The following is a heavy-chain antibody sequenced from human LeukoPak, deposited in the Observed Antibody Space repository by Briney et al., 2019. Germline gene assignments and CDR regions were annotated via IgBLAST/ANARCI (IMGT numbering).Heavy chain of an antibody. CDR1: GFTFSNAW. V-gene: IGHV3-15*01. CDR3: TTNYYGSGSYSSEAFDV. D-gene: IGHD3-10*01. J-gene: IGHJ3*01. Sequence: GGSLRLSCAASGFTFSNAWMNWVRQAPGKGLEWVGRIKSKTDGGTVDYTTPVKGRFTISRDDSKNTLYLQMNSLKTEDTAAYYCTTNYYGSGSYSSEAFDVWGQGTMVTVSS. CDR2: IKSKTDGGTV.